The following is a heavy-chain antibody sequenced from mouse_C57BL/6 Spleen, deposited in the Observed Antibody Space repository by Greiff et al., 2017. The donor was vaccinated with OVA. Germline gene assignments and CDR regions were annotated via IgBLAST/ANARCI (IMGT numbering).Heavy chain of an antibody. J-gene: IGHJ1*03. CDR3: AKFGPYGSTGDFDV. Sequence: VKLMESGPGLVQPSQSLSITCTASGFSLTSYGVHWVRQSPGKGLEWLGVIWRGGSTDYNAAFMSRLSITKDNSKSQVFFKMNSLQADDTAIYYCAKFGPYGSTGDFDVWGTGTTVTVSS. CDR1: GFSLTSYG. CDR2: IWRGGST. D-gene: IGHD1-1*01. V-gene: IGHV2-5*01.